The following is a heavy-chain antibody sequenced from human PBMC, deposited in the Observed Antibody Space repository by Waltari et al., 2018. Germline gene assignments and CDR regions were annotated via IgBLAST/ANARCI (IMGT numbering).Heavy chain of an antibody. J-gene: IGHJ6*02. CDR2: IHTTGRT. CDR3: ARDLLYIGGNYFYSGLDV. Sequence: QVQLQESGPGLVKPSETLSLTCTVSGDSISGYYWSWIRQPAGQGLEWIGRIHTTGRTSYNPPLKTRLTLSLDTSTNQFSLKLSSLTAADTAVYYCARDLLYIGGNYFYSGLDVWGQGTTVTVSS. CDR1: GDSISGYY. V-gene: IGHV4-4*07. D-gene: IGHD1-26*01.